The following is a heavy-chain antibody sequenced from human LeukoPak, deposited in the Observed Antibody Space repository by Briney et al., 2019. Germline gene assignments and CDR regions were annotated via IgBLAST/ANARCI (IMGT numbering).Heavy chain of an antibody. CDR3: ATGRFGESQNDF. CDR1: GFTVSSNY. V-gene: IGHV3-53*01. J-gene: IGHJ4*02. CDR2: IYVGGNT. D-gene: IGHD3-10*01. Sequence: PGGSLRLSCAASGFTVSSNYMSWVRQAPGKGLECVSVIYVGGNTYYADSVKGRFTMSRDNSKNTVYLQMKSLRAEDTAVYYCATGRFGESQNDFWGQGTLVTVSS.